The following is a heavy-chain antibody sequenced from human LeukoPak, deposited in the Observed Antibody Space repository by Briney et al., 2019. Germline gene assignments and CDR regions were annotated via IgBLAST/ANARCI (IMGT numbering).Heavy chain of an antibody. CDR2: IYSDGST. J-gene: IGHJ4*02. CDR3: ARDRAPGK. D-gene: IGHD3-10*01. CDR1: GFTFSSYS. Sequence: GGSLRLSCAASGFTFSSYSMNWVRQAPGKGLEWVSIIYSDGSTYYADSVKGGFTISRDNSKNTLFLQMNSLRAEDTAVYYCARDRAPGKWGQGTLVTVSS. V-gene: IGHV3-66*01.